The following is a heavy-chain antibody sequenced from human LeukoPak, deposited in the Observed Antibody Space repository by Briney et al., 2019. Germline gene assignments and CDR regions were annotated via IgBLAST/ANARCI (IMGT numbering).Heavy chain of an antibody. Sequence: SETLSLTCAVYGGSFSGYYWSWIRQPPGKGLEWIGEINHSGSTNYNPSLKSRVTISVDTSKNQFSLKLSSVTAADTAVYYCAREAARRGVFPWYYYYYMDVWGKGTTVTVSS. CDR1: GGSFSGYY. V-gene: IGHV4-34*01. CDR3: AREAARRGVFPWYYYYYMDV. CDR2: INHSGST. D-gene: IGHD6-6*01. J-gene: IGHJ6*03.